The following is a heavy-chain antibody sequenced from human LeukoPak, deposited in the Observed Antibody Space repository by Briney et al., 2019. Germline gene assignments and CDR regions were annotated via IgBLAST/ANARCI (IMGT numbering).Heavy chain of an antibody. D-gene: IGHD5-18*01. CDR3: AKAEQGYSYGLDY. CDR1: GLTFSSYV. V-gene: IGHV3-23*01. J-gene: IGHJ4*02. CDR2: ISGSGGST. Sequence: GGSLRLSCAASGLTFSSYVMSGVRQAPGEGLEWVSAISGSGGSTYYADSVKGRFTISRDNSKNTLYLQMNSLRAEDTAVYYCAKAEQGYSYGLDYWGQGTLVTVSS.